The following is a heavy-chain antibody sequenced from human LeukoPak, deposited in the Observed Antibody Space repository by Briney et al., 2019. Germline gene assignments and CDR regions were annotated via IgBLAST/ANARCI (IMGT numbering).Heavy chain of an antibody. V-gene: IGHV3-48*01. CDR2: ISSSSSTI. CDR3: ARRGVGTGTTYYYYYMDV. D-gene: IGHD1-1*01. Sequence: GGSLRLSCAASGFTFSSYSMNWVRQAPGKGLEWVSYISSSSSTIYYADSVKGRFTISRDNAKNSLYLQMNRLRAEDTAVYYCARRGVGTGTTYYYYYMDVWGKGTTVTVSS. J-gene: IGHJ6*03. CDR1: GFTFSSYS.